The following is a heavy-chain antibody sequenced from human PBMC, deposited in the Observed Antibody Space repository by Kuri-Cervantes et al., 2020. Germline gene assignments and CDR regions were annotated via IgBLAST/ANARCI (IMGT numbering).Heavy chain of an antibody. CDR2: ISYDGSNK. CDR1: GFTFSSYG. CDR3: ARSNSVIRINWFDP. J-gene: IGHJ5*02. D-gene: IGHD3-16*02. Sequence: GESLKISCAASGFTFSSYGMHWVRQAPGKGLEWVAVISYDGSNKYYADSVKGRFTISRDNSKNTLYLQMNSLRAEDTAVYYCARSNSVIRINWFDPWGQGTLVTVSS. V-gene: IGHV3-30*19.